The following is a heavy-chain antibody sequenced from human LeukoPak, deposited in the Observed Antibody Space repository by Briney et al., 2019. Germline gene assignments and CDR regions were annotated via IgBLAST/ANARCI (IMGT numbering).Heavy chain of an antibody. Sequence: SETLSLTCTVSGGSISSYYWSWIRQPAGKGLEWIGRIYTSGSTNYNPSLKSRVTMSVGTSKNQFSLKLSSVTAADTAVYYCAREGENYDYVWGSYRYDNWFDPWGQGTLVTVSS. CDR3: AREGENYDYVWGSYRYDNWFDP. D-gene: IGHD3-16*02. V-gene: IGHV4-4*07. CDR1: GGSISSYY. CDR2: IYTSGST. J-gene: IGHJ5*02.